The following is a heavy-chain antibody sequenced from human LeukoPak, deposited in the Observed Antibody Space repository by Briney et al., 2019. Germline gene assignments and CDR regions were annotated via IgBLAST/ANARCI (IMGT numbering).Heavy chain of an antibody. CDR3: ARVPYGDYGDDAFDI. Sequence: EASVKVSCKASGYTFTGYYMHWVRQAPGQGLEWMGWINPNSGGTNYAQKFQGRVTMTRDTSISTAYMELSRLRSDDTAVYYCARVPYGDYGDDAFDIWGQGTMVTVSS. CDR1: GYTFTGYY. J-gene: IGHJ3*02. D-gene: IGHD4-17*01. CDR2: INPNSGGT. V-gene: IGHV1-2*02.